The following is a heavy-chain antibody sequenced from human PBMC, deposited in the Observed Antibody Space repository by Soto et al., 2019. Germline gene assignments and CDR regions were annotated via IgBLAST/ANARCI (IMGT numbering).Heavy chain of an antibody. V-gene: IGHV3-21*01. CDR1: GFTFSSYS. D-gene: IGHD3-9*01. J-gene: IGHJ6*03. CDR3: ARPQVETYYDILTGSAYMDV. CDR2: ISSSSSYI. Sequence: PGGSLRLSCAASGFTFSSYSMNWVRQAPGKGLEWVSSISSSSSYIYYADSVKGRFTISRDNAKNSLYLQMNSLRAEDTAVYYCARPQVETYYDILTGSAYMDVWGKGTTVTVSS.